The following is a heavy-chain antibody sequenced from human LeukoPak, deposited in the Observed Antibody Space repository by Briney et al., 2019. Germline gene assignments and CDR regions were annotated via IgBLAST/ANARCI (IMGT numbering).Heavy chain of an antibody. CDR3: TRAGLNDAFDI. CDR1: GYSISSGYY. Sequence: TASETLSLTCTVSGYSISSGYYWGWIRQPPGKGLEWIGSIYHSGSTYYNPSLKSRVTISVDTSKNQFSLKLSSVTAADTAVYYCTRAGLNDAFDIWGQGTMVTVSS. J-gene: IGHJ3*02. V-gene: IGHV4-38-2*02. CDR2: IYHSGST.